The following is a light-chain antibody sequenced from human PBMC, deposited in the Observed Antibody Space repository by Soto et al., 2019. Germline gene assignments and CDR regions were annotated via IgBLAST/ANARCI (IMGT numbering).Light chain of an antibody. V-gene: IGKV3D-20*02. CDR3: HQVNDWPRGT. CDR1: QSVSNSN. Sequence: EVVLTQSPGTLSLSPGERATLSCRASQSVSNSNLAWYQQKPGQAPRLLIYGASNRATGIPDRFSGGGSGTEFTLTINSLQSEDVAVYYCHQVNDWPRGTFGQGTKVDIK. J-gene: IGKJ1*01. CDR2: GAS.